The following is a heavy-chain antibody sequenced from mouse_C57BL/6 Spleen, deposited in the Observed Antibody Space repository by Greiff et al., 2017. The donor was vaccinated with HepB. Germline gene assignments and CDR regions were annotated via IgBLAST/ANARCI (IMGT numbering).Heavy chain of an antibody. V-gene: IGHV1-80*01. Sequence: VKLVESGAELVKPGASVKISCKASGYAFSSYWMNWVKQRPGKGLEWIGQIYPGDGDTNYNGKFKGKATLTADKSSSTAYMQLSSLTSEDSAVYFCAREGSYPYYFDYWGQGTTLTVSS. CDR2: IYPGDGDT. CDR1: GYAFSSYW. J-gene: IGHJ2*01. CDR3: AREGSYPYYFDY. D-gene: IGHD1-1*02.